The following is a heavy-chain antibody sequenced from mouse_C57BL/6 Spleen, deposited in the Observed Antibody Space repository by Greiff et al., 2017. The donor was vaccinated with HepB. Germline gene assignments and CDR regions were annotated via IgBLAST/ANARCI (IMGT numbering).Heavy chain of an antibody. D-gene: IGHD2-4*01. V-gene: IGHV5-16*01. CDR1: GFTFSDYY. Sequence: EVMLVESEGGLVQPGSSMKLSCTASGFTFSDYYMAWVRQVPEKGLEWVANINYDGSSTYYLDSLKSRFIISRDNAKNILYLQMSSLKSEDTATYYCARGIYYDYENYFDYWGQGTTLTVSS. CDR3: ARGIYYDYENYFDY. J-gene: IGHJ2*01. CDR2: INYDGSST.